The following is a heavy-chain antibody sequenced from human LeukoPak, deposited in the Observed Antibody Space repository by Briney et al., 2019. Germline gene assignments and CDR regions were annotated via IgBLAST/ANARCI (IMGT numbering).Heavy chain of an antibody. Sequence: GGSLRLSCAASGFTFSSYAMHWVRQAPGKGLEWVSAISGSGGSTYYADSVKGRFTISRDNSKNTLYLQMNSLRAEDTAVYYCAKDQSLRYFDWLQYFQHWGQGTLVTVSS. CDR1: GFTFSSYA. CDR2: ISGSGGST. D-gene: IGHD3-9*01. V-gene: IGHV3-23*01. CDR3: AKDQSLRYFDWLQYFQH. J-gene: IGHJ1*01.